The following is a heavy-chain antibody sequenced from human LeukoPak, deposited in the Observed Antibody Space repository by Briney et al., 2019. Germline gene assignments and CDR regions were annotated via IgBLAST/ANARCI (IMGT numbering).Heavy chain of an antibody. CDR1: GFTFSSCA. J-gene: IGHJ6*02. V-gene: IGHV3-23*01. Sequence: GGSPRLSCAAAGFTFSSCAMRWVRQAPGKGLEWVSSISPSGGSTYYADSVKGRFTISRDNSKNTLYLQMNGLRAEDTAVYYCAKVYAGYYNMDVWGQGTTVTVSS. CDR3: AKVYAGYYNMDV. D-gene: IGHD2-8*01. CDR2: ISPSGGST.